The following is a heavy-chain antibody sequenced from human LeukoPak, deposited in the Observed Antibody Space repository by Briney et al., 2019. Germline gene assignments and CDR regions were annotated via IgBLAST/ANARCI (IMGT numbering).Heavy chain of an antibody. CDR3: AKLEGYCSSSTCHGNWYFDR. Sequence: GGSLRLSCAASGFTFSSYSMNWVRQAPGKGLEWVSTMSGSGDTIYYADSVKGRFTISRDNSKNTLYLQMNSLRAEDTALYYCAKLEGYCSSSTCHGNWYFDRWGRGTLVTVSS. CDR2: MSGSGDTI. J-gene: IGHJ2*01. V-gene: IGHV3-23*01. D-gene: IGHD2-2*01. CDR1: GFTFSSYS.